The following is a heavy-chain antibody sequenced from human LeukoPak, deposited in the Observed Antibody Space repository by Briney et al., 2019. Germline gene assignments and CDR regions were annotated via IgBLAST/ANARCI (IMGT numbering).Heavy chain of an antibody. Sequence: GGSLRLSCAASRFTFSSYWMSWVRQAPGKGLEWVANIKQDGSEKYYVDSVKGRFTISRDNSKNTLYLQMNSLRAEDTAVYYCAKDTPEGSYYWGQGTLVTVSS. J-gene: IGHJ4*02. V-gene: IGHV3-7*03. CDR2: IKQDGSEK. CDR3: AKDTPEGSYY. CDR1: RFTFSSYW.